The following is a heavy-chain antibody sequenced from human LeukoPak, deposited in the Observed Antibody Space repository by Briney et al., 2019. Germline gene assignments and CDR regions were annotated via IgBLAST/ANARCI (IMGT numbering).Heavy chain of an antibody. D-gene: IGHD2-2*01. J-gene: IGHJ4*02. V-gene: IGHV4-61*02. CDR3: ARLPYCSSTSCFYYFDY. CDR1: GGSISSGSYY. CDR2: IYTSGST. Sequence: SQTLSLTCTVSGGSISSGSYYWSWIRQPAGKGLEWIGRIYTSGSTNYNPSLKSRVTISVDTSKNQFSLKLSSVTAADTAVDYYARLPYCSSTSCFYYFDYWGQGTLVTVSA.